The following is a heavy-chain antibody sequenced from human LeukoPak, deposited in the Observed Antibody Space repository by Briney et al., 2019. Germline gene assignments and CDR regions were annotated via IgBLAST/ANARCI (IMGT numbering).Heavy chain of an antibody. V-gene: IGHV3-30*04. CDR2: ISYDGSNK. J-gene: IGHJ6*03. Sequence: GGSLRLSCAASGFTFSSYAMHWVRQAPGKGLEWVAVISYDGSNKYYADSVKGRFTISRDNSKNTLYLQMNSLRAEDTAVYYCARDSKYSSSRGYYYYYYMDVWGKGTTVTVSS. CDR1: GFTFSSYA. D-gene: IGHD6-6*01. CDR3: ARDSKYSSSRGYYYYYYMDV.